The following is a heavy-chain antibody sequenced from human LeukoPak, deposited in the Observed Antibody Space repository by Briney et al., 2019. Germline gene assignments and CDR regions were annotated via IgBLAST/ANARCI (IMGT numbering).Heavy chain of an antibody. CDR3: ARAGSFWHYVY. CDR1: GFTISGFW. CDR2: IKQDGSEK. J-gene: IGHJ4*02. Sequence: GGSLRLSCAASGFTISGFWMSWVRQTPGKGLEWVANIKQDGSEKYYVDSVKGRFTISRDNAKNSLSLQMNSLRVEDTAVYYCARAGSFWHYVYWGQGTLVTVSS. D-gene: IGHD1-7*01. V-gene: IGHV3-7*01.